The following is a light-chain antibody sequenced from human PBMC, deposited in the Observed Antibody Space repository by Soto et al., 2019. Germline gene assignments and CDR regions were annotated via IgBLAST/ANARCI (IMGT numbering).Light chain of an antibody. CDR1: KSVSSSY. CDR2: SAF. Sequence: PGGGATLSCRASKSVSSSYLAWYQQKPGQAPRLVIYSAFTRATGIPARFSGSGSGTEFTLTISSLQSEDFAVYYCQQYNNWPPITFGQGTRLEIK. CDR3: QQYNNWPPIT. V-gene: IGKV3-15*01. J-gene: IGKJ5*01.